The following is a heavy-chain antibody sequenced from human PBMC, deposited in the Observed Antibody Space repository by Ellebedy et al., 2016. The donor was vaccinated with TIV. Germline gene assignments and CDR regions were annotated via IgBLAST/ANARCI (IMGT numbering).Heavy chain of an antibody. CDR3: ARERYSRVELDY. D-gene: IGHD6-13*01. V-gene: IGHV1-3*01. CDR1: GYTFSSYA. CDR2: TNASNGNT. J-gene: IGHJ4*02. Sequence: AASVKVSCKASGYTFSSYAMHWVRQAPGQRLEWMGWTNASNGNTRYSQKFQGRVTITRDTSASTAYMELSSLRSEDTAVYYCARERYSRVELDYWGQGTLVTVSS.